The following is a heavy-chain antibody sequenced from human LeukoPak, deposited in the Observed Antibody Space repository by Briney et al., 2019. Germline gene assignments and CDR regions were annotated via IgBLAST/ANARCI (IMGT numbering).Heavy chain of an antibody. CDR1: GYTFTSYG. V-gene: IGHV1-18*01. J-gene: IGHJ4*02. D-gene: IGHD2-2*01. CDR2: ISAYNGNT. CDR3: ASLYCSSTSCYSPALDY. Sequence: ASVKVSCKASGYTFTSYGISWVRQAPGQGLEWMGWISAYNGNTNYAQRLQGRVTMTTDTSTSTAYMELRSLRSDDTAVYYCASLYCSSTSCYSPALDYWGQGTLVTVSS.